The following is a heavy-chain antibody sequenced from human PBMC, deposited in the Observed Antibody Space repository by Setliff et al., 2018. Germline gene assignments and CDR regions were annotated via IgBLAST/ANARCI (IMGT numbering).Heavy chain of an antibody. J-gene: IGHJ6*03. D-gene: IGHD3-3*01. V-gene: IGHV4-61*09. Sequence: SETLSLTCTVSGGSISSGGYYWSWIRQPAGKGLEWIGHIYTSGSTNYNPSFKSRVTISVDTSKNQFSLRLNSVTASDTAVYYCARMSGFQYIDVWDKGTTVTVSS. CDR2: IYTSGST. CDR1: GGSISSGGYY. CDR3: ARMSGFQYIDV.